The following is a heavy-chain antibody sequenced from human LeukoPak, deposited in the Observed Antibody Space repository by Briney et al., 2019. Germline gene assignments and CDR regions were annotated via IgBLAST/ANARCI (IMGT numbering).Heavy chain of an antibody. CDR3: ARPQRYQLLYRWFDP. CDR2: INHSGST. CDR1: GGSFSGYY. Sequence: SETLSLTCAVYGGSFSGYYWSWIRQPPGKGLEWIGEINHSGSTNYSPSLKSRVTISADTSKNQFSLKLSSVTAADTAVYYCARPQRYQLLYRWFDPWGQGTLVTVSS. V-gene: IGHV4-34*01. D-gene: IGHD2-2*01. J-gene: IGHJ5*02.